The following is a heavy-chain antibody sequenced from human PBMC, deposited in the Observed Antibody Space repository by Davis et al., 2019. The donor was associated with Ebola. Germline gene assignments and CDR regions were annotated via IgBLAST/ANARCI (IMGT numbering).Heavy chain of an antibody. CDR2: ISSSGSTI. Sequence: GGSLRLSCAASGFTFSSYAMTRVRQAPGKGLEWVSYISSSGSTIYYADSVKGRFTISRDNAKNSLYLQMNSLRAEDTAVYYCARLMVVTGLTRYYYYGMDVWGQGTTVTVSS. V-gene: IGHV3-48*03. CDR3: ARLMVVTGLTRYYYYGMDV. CDR1: GFTFSSYA. J-gene: IGHJ6*02. D-gene: IGHD2-21*02.